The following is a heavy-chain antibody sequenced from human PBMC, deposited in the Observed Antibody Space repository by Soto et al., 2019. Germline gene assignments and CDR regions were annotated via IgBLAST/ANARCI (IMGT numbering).Heavy chain of an antibody. V-gene: IGHV1-18*01. CDR1: GYSFITYG. D-gene: IGHD5-18*01. CDR2: ITPDSGNT. J-gene: IGHJ6*02. CDR3: AREEIGYNYGADFYNGMDV. Sequence: QVQLVQSGGEVKRPGASVKVSCKTSGYSFITYGITWVRQAPGQGLEWLGWITPDSGNTNYAQKVQGRVTMTADTSTRTAYMELRSLRSDDTAVYYCAREEIGYNYGADFYNGMDVWGQGTTVTVSS.